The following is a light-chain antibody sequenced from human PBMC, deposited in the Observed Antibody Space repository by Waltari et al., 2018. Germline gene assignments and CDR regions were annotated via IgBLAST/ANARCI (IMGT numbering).Light chain of an antibody. J-gene: IGKJ2*03. Sequence: VILTQSPATLSLSPGERATLSYRASQSVSSYLAWYQQKPGQAPRVLIYGASSRATGIPDRFSGSGSGTDFTLTISSLEPEDFAVYYCQKYSTSPYSFGQGTKVEIK. CDR2: GAS. V-gene: IGKV3-20*01. CDR1: QSVSSY. CDR3: QKYSTSPYS.